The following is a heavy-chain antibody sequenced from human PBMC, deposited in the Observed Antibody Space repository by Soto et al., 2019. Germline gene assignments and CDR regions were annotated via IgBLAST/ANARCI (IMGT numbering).Heavy chain of an antibody. CDR3: AHSRIAVAGTVTSIRWFDP. D-gene: IGHD6-19*01. V-gene: IGHV2-5*02. CDR1: GFSLSTSGVG. Sequence: QITLKESGPTLVKPTQTLTLTCTFSGFSLSTSGVGVGWIRQPPGKALEWLALIYWDDDKRYSPSLKSRLTITKDTSKNQVVLTMTNMDPVDTATYYCAHSRIAVAGTVTSIRWFDPWGQGTLVTVSS. J-gene: IGHJ5*02. CDR2: IYWDDDK.